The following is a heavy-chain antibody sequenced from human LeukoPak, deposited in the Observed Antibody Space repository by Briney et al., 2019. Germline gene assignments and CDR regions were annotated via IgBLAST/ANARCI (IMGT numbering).Heavy chain of an antibody. CDR3: AKTAGDAWYDDY. CDR1: GFTLSSYA. D-gene: IGHD1-1*01. CDR2: ISDDGSNK. J-gene: IGHJ4*02. Sequence: PGRSLRLSCAASGFTLSSYAMHWVRQAPGKGLEWVAVISDDGSNKYYADSVKGRFTISRDNSRNTQYLQMNSLRAEDTAVYYCAKTAGDAWYDDYWGQGTLVTVSS. V-gene: IGHV3-30-3*02.